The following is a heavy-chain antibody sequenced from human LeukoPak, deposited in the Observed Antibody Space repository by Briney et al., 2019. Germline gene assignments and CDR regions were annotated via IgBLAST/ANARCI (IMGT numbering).Heavy chain of an antibody. CDR2: INTNTGNP. CDR3: ARTYDSSGYPYFDY. V-gene: IGHV7-4-1*02. J-gene: IGHJ4*02. Sequence: ASVKVSCKASGYTFTSYAMSWVRQAPGQGLEWMGWINTNTGNPTYAQGFTGRFVFSLDTSVSTAYLQISSLKAEDTAVYYCARTYDSSGYPYFDYWGQGTLVTVSS. D-gene: IGHD3-22*01. CDR1: GYTFTSYA.